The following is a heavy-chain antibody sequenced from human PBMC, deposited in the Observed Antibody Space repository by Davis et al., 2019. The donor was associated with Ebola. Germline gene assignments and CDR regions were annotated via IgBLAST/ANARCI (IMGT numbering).Heavy chain of an antibody. CDR2: INSDGSTT. CDR1: RFTFSDSW. J-gene: IGHJ3*01. CDR3: ARGVDTTLASWSDALDV. D-gene: IGHD2-15*01. V-gene: IGHV3-74*01. Sequence: GESLKISCAASRFTFSDSWMHWVRHVPGKGLEWVARINSDGSTTHYADSVKGRSTISRDNAKNTLYLQMDSLSDDDTALYYCARGVDTTLASWSDALDVWGQGTMVTVSS.